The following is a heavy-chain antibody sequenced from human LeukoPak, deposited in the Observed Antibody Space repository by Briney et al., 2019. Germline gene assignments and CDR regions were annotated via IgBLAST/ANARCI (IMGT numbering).Heavy chain of an antibody. V-gene: IGHV4-59*12. D-gene: IGHD4-23*01. CDR1: GGSISSYY. J-gene: IGHJ3*02. CDR2: IYYSGST. Sequence: SETLSLTCTVSGGSISSYYWSWIRQPPGKGLEWIGYIYYSGSTNYNPSLKSRVTISVDTSKNQFSLKLSSVTAADTAMYYCARESPDYGGNSSDAFDIWGQGTMVTVSS. CDR3: ARESPDYGGNSSDAFDI.